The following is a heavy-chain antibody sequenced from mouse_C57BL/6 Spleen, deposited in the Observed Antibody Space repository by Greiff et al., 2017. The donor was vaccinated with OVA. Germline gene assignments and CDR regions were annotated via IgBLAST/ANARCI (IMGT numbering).Heavy chain of an antibody. CDR3: AKYDNGSSLYYFDY. CDR2: IYPGSGST. V-gene: IGHV1-55*01. D-gene: IGHD1-1*01. J-gene: IGHJ2*01. Sequence: QVQLQQSGAELVKPGASVKMSCKASGYTFTSYWITWVKQRPGQGLEWIGDIYPGSGSTNYNEKFKSKATLTVDTSSSTAYMQLSSRTSEDSAVYYCAKYDNGSSLYYFDYWGQGTTLTVSS. CDR1: GYTFTSYW.